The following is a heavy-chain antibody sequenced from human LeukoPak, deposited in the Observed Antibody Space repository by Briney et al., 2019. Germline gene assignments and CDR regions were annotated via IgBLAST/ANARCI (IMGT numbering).Heavy chain of an antibody. V-gene: IGHV4-31*03. D-gene: IGHD2-2*01. CDR2: IYYSGST. J-gene: IGHJ5*02. Sequence: SETLSLTCTVSGGSISSGGYYWSWVRQHPGKGLEWIGYIYYSGSTYYNPSLKSRVTISVDTSKNQFSLKLSSVTAADTAVYYCARAWIEDIVVVPAAMGWFDPWGQGTLVTVSS. CDR3: ARAWIEDIVVVPAAMGWFDP. CDR1: GGSISSGGYY.